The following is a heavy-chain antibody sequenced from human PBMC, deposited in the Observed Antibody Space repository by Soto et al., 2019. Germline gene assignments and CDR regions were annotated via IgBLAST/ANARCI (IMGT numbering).Heavy chain of an antibody. Sequence: QPAGTLRPSCTASRSTFPNYPMHWVRQAPDKGLEWVAVISHDGVTKNSADSVKGRFTISRDNSRNTLYLQMNSLRIEDTAMYYCVRGGYSSSWERLDPWGQGTLVTVSS. V-gene: IGHV3-30-3*01. J-gene: IGHJ5*02. CDR2: ISHDGVTK. D-gene: IGHD4-4*01. CDR1: RSTFPNYP. CDR3: VRGGYSSSWERLDP.